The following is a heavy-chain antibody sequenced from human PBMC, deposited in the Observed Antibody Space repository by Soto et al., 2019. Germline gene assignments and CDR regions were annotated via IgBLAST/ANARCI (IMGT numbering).Heavy chain of an antibody. J-gene: IGHJ5*02. D-gene: IGHD2-2*01. Sequence: ASVKVSCTASGYTFTSYDINWVRQATGQGLEWMGWMNPNSGNTGYAQKFQGRVTMTRNTSISTAYMELSSLRSEDTAVYYCARARIVLVPAASNWFDPWGQGTLVTVSS. CDR1: GYTFTSYD. V-gene: IGHV1-8*01. CDR3: ARARIVLVPAASNWFDP. CDR2: MNPNSGNT.